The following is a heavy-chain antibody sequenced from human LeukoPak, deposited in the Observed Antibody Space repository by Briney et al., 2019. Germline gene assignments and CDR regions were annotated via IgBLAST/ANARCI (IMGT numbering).Heavy chain of an antibody. CDR1: EFTLSDYN. V-gene: IGHV3-30*04. CDR3: VRDGWHYEFES. Sequence: GASLRLSCTTSEFTLSDYNMDWVRQAPGKGLEWVALIMYDESNKNYADSVRGRFTISRDISKNTLYLQMNSLTDEDTALYYCVRDGWHYEFESWGQGTLVVVSS. D-gene: IGHD1-7*01. CDR2: IMYDESNK. J-gene: IGHJ4*02.